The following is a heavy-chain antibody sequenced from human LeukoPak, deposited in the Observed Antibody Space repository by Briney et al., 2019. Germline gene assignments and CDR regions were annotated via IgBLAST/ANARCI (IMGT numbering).Heavy chain of an antibody. Sequence: GGSLRLSCAASGFPFSTYATYWVRQAPGKGLEWVAVISYDGINKNSADSVKGRFTISRDNSKNTLYLQMNSLSGEDTAVYYCARGAPPDYWGQGTLVTVSS. CDR3: ARGAPPDY. V-gene: IGHV3-30-3*01. CDR1: GFPFSTYA. CDR2: ISYDGINK. J-gene: IGHJ4*02.